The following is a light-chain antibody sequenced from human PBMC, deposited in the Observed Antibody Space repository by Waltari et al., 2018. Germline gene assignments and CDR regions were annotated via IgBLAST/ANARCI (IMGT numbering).Light chain of an antibody. J-gene: IGKJ2*01. CDR1: QSLLQSNGHNY. V-gene: IGKV2-28*01. Sequence: DIVMTQSPLSLPVTPGEPASISCRSSQSLLQSNGHNYLEWYLQRPGQSPRVLCFLGSRRVSGVPDRFSGSGSGTDFTLKISRVEAEDVGVYYCMQALQTPVFGQGTKLEIK. CDR2: LGS. CDR3: MQALQTPV.